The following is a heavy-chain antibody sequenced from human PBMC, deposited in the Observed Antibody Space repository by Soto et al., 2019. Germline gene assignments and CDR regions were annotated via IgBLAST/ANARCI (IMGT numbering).Heavy chain of an antibody. CDR3: SRHGNYGGHSVDMDV. CDR1: GGSISSNSYY. CDR2: IYYSGTT. J-gene: IGHJ6*02. V-gene: IGHV4-39*01. D-gene: IGHD4-17*01. Sequence: PSDTLSLTCTVSGGSISSNSYYWGWIRQPPGKGLEWIGSIYYSGTTYYNPSLKSRVTISVDTSTNQFSLKVNSVTAADTAVYYCSRHGNYGGHSVDMDVLGPGATVT.